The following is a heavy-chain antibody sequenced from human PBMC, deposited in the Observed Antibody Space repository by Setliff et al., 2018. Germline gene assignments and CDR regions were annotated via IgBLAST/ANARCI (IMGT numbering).Heavy chain of an antibody. V-gene: IGHV4-4*07. D-gene: IGHD3-3*01. Sequence: SETLSLTCTVSGGSISSHCWNWIRQPAGEGLEWIGRIDISGTTNYNPSLKSRVTMSLDSSKNQFSLNLNSVTAADTAVYYCVKNPLTMPRGFFEYWGRGTLVTVSS. CDR2: IDISGTT. CDR3: VKNPLTMPRGFFEY. J-gene: IGHJ4*02. CDR1: GGSISSHC.